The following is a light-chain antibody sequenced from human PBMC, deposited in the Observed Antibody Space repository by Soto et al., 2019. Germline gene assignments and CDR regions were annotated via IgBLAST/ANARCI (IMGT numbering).Light chain of an antibody. CDR2: AAS. CDR1: QGISDY. Sequence: DIQMTQSPSSLSASVGDRVTITCRASQGISDYLAWYQQKPGKVPKLLIYAASTLHSGVPSRFSGSGSGTDFTLTIRSMQTDAVATYSSQKYNSAPRTFGQGTKVDI. CDR3: QKYNSAPRT. J-gene: IGKJ1*01. V-gene: IGKV1-27*01.